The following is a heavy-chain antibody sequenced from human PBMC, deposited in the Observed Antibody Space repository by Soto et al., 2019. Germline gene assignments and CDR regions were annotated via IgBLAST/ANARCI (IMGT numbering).Heavy chain of an antibody. V-gene: IGHV1-3*01. CDR3: AREDGGGPLDY. D-gene: IGHD3-10*01. J-gene: IGHJ4*01. CDR2: ITPSTGNT. CDR1: GYMFTAYN. Sequence: ASVKVSCKTFGYMFTAYNMHWVRQAPGQSPEWMGSITPSTGNTEYSQRFQGRVTFTRDTSATTFYMDLSSLRSEDTAVYYCAREDGGGPLDYWGQGTLVTVSS.